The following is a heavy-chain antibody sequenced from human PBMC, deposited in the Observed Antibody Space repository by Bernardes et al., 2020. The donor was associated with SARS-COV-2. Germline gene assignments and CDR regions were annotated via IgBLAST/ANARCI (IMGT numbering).Heavy chain of an antibody. D-gene: IGHD2-21*01. CDR1: GGSISSSNYY. V-gene: IGHV4-39*01. Sequence: SETLSLTCTVSGGSISSSNYYWGWILQPPGKGLEWIASIYSSGSSYYNPSLQSRVSVSVDTSNNQFSLRLSYVTAADTAIYFCAGSSCGIDCYIGGLRSWDYGMDVWGQGTAVTVSS. J-gene: IGHJ6*02. CDR2: IYSSGSS. CDR3: AGSSCGIDCYIGGLRSWDYGMDV.